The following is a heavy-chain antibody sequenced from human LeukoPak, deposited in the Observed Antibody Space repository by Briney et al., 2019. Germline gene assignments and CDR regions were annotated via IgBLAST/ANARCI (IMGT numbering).Heavy chain of an antibody. J-gene: IGHJ4*02. CDR2: IYFSGNT. V-gene: IGHV4-31*03. Sequence: PSQTLSLTCTVSGDSISTGGYYWSWIRQHPGGGLEWIGYIYFSGNTYYNPSLKSRVTISVDISKNHFSLKLTSVTAADTAVYFCARVNYYDSSGHFANFDYWGQGTLVIVSS. D-gene: IGHD3-22*01. CDR1: GDSISTGGYY. CDR3: ARVNYYDSSGHFANFDY.